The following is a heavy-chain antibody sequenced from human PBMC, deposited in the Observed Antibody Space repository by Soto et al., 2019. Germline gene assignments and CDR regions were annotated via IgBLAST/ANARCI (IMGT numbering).Heavy chain of an antibody. CDR2: IYYTGST. Sequence: QLELQESGPGLEKPSETLSLTCSVSGDSMSSSFHYWGWIRQPPGKGLEWIGSIYYTGSTYYNPSLKSRVTISVDTSKNQFSLKLSSVTAADTAVYYCAREGNCGGGDCYLYWGQGTLVTVSS. CDR1: GDSMSSSFHY. J-gene: IGHJ4*02. V-gene: IGHV4-39*02. D-gene: IGHD2-21*02. CDR3: AREGNCGGGDCYLY.